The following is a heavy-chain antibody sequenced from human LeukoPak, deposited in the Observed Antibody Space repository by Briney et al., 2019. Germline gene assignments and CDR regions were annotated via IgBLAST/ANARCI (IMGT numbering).Heavy chain of an antibody. CDR1: GFTFSHYW. J-gene: IGHJ3*02. Sequence: QSGGSLRLSCAASGFTFSHYWMHWVRQAPGKGLVWVSRINSDGGSTSYGASVNGLFTISRDNAKNTVYLQMNSLRADDTASYYCIRDYGAAGSTHAFDIWGQGTMVAVSS. V-gene: IGHV3-74*01. CDR3: IRDYGAAGSTHAFDI. CDR2: INSDGGST. D-gene: IGHD1-26*01.